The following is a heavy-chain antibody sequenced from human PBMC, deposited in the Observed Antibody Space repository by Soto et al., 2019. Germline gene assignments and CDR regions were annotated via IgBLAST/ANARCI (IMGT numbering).Heavy chain of an antibody. CDR1: GFTFRSYA. V-gene: IGHV3-33*01. D-gene: IGHD3-10*01. CDR2: IWYDGSKE. J-gene: IGHJ5*02. CDR3: AREGGSGSNNWFGP. Sequence: GGSLRLSCAASGFTFRSYAMHWVRQAPGKGLEWVAYIWYDGSKEYYADSVRGRFTISRDDSKSTLFLQLNNLKVEDTAVYYCAREGGSGSNNWFGPWGPGTLVTVSS.